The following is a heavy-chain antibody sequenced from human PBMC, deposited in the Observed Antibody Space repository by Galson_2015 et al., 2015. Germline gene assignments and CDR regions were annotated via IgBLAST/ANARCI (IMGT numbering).Heavy chain of an antibody. CDR1: GFTFSSYA. CDR2: ISGSGGST. D-gene: IGHD1-1*01. V-gene: IGHV3-23*01. CDR3: AKIKLERDYYYYGMDV. J-gene: IGHJ6*02. Sequence: SLRLSCADSGFTFSSYAMSWVRHAPGKGLEWVSAISGSGGSTYYADSVKGRFTISRDNSKNTLYLQMNSLRAEDTAVYYCAKIKLERDYYYYGMDVWGQGTTVTVSS.